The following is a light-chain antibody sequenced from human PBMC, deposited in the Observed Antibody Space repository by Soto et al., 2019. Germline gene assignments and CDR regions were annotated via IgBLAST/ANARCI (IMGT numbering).Light chain of an antibody. CDR1: SSDVARYNS. CDR2: GVN. J-gene: IGLJ1*01. V-gene: IGLV2-14*01. Sequence: QSALAQPASVSGSPGQWITISCTGTSSDVARYNSVSWYQQHPGKAPKLIIYGVNYRPSGVSDRFSGSKSGNTAPLTISGLQAEDEADYYCNSYTGRSLYVFGIGTKLTVL. CDR3: NSYTGRSLYV.